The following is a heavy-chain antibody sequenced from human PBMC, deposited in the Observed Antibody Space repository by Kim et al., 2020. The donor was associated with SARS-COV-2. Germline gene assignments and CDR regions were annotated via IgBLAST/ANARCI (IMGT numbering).Heavy chain of an antibody. J-gene: IGHJ3*02. CDR3: ARGDTIFGVVINAFDI. V-gene: IGHV4-31*02. Sequence: SLKSRVTITVDTSKHQFSLKLSSVTAADTAVYYCARGDTIFGVVINAFDIWGQGTMVTVSS. D-gene: IGHD3-3*01.